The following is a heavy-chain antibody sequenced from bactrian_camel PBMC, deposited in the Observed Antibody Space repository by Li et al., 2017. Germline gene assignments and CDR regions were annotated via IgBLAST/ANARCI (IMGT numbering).Heavy chain of an antibody. Sequence: HVQLVESGGGLVQPGESLILSCVASGFTFDMYWMYWVRQAPGKGLDWISSISNGGATTRYADSVKGRFTISKDTSNSLDMKDCAAQGRSKSCEQGTQVTVS. CDR1: GFTFDMYW. D-gene: IGHD3*01. V-gene: IGHV3S1*01. J-gene: IGHJ4*01. CDR2: ISNGGATT.